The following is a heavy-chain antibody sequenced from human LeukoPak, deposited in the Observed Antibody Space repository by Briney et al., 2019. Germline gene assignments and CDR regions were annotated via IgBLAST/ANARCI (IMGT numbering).Heavy chain of an antibody. Sequence: GGSLRLSCAASGFTFGNYAMSWVRQAPGKGLEWVAVVSYDGYNKYYADSVKGRFTISRDNSKNTLYLQMNSLRAEDTAVYYCARETEALDYWGQGTLVIVSS. J-gene: IGHJ4*02. CDR2: VSYDGYNK. CDR3: ARETEALDY. V-gene: IGHV3-30-3*01. CDR1: GFTFGNYA.